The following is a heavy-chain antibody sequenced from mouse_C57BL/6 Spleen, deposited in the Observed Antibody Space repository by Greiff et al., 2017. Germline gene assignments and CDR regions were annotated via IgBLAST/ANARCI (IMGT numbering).Heavy chain of an antibody. CDR3: ARENDYDRVLFAY. CDR1: GYTFTSYW. V-gene: IGHV1-55*01. Sequence: QVQLQQSGAELVKPGASVKMSCKASGYTFTSYWITWVKQRPGQGLEWIGDIYPGSGSTNYNEKFKSKATLTVDTSSSTAYMQLSSLTSEDSAVYYCARENDYDRVLFAYWGQGTLVTVSA. D-gene: IGHD2-4*01. CDR2: IYPGSGST. J-gene: IGHJ3*01.